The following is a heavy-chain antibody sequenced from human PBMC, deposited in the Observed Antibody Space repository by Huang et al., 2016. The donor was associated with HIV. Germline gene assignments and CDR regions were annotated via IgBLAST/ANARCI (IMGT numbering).Heavy chain of an antibody. CDR2: IRQDGSEK. CDR1: TVIFSSYW. D-gene: IGHD2-8*01. J-gene: IGHJ6*02. V-gene: IGHV3-7*01. Sequence: LVESGGGLVRPGGSLRLSCACFTVIFSSYWMTGVRQSQGQGLEWVASIRQDGSEKHYVDSVEGRFNISRENGKKLLFLEMRSLGVDDTAVYFCATKADAMDVWGQGTTVIVSS. CDR3: ATKADAMDV.